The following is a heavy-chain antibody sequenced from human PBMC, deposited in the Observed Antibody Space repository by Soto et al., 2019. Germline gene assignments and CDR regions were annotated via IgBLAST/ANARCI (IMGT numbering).Heavy chain of an antibody. CDR1: GFTFSSYG. V-gene: IGHV3-30*18. CDR2: ISYDGSNK. Sequence: GESLKISCAASGFTFSSYGMHWVRQAPGKGLEWVAVISYDGSNKYYADSVKGRFTISRDNSKNTLYLQMNSLRAEDTAVYYCAKDVVGATKRAYYFDYWGQGTLVTVSS. D-gene: IGHD1-26*01. J-gene: IGHJ4*02. CDR3: AKDVVGATKRAYYFDY.